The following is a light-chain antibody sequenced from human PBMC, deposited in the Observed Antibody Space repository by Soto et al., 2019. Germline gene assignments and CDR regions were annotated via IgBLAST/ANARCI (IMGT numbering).Light chain of an antibody. J-gene: IGLJ2*01. CDR3: CSYADSSPVI. V-gene: IGLV2-23*02. Sequence: QSALTQPASGSGYPGQSITISCTGTSSDVGSYNLVSWHQQHPGKAPKLMIYEVSKRPSGVSNRFSGSKSGNTASLTISGLQAEDEADYYCCSYADSSPVIFGGGTKLTVL. CDR1: SSDVGSYNL. CDR2: EVS.